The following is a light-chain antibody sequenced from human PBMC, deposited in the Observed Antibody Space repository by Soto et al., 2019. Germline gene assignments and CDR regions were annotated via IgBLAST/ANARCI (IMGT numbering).Light chain of an antibody. J-gene: IGLJ1*01. Sequence: QSALTQPASVSGSPGQSITISCTGTSSDVGGYNYVSWYQQHPGKAPKRMIYEVSNRPSGVSNRFFGSKSGNTASLTISGLQAEDEADYYCSSYTSSTLYVFGTGTKVTVL. V-gene: IGLV2-14*01. CDR2: EVS. CDR3: SSYTSSTLYV. CDR1: SSDVGGYNY.